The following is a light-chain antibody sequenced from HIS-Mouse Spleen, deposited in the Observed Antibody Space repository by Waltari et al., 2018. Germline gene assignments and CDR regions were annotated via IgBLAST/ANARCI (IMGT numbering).Light chain of an antibody. V-gene: IGLV3-10*01. CDR2: EDS. Sequence: SYELTQPPSVSVSPGQTARITCSGAALPKKYGYRYQKNPGQAPVLVIYEDSKRPSGIPERFSGSSSGTMATLTISGAQVEDEADYYCYSTDSSGNHRVFGGGTKLTVL. CDR1: ALPKKY. J-gene: IGLJ2*01. CDR3: YSTDSSGNHRV.